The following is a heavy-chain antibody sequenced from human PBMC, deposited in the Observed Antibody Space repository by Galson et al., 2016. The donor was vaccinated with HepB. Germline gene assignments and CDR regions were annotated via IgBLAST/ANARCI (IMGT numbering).Heavy chain of an antibody. D-gene: IGHD2-8*01. J-gene: IGHJ5*02. Sequence: SLRLSCAASGFPFSGYSMTWVRQAPGRGLEWVAYINQDGSNKAYVGSVKGRFTVSRDNAKNSLYLQMNSLRVEDTAVYYCAVYGNTRPSRSFGPWGQGTLVTVSS. CDR2: INQDGSNK. CDR3: AVYGNTRPSRSFGP. CDR1: GFPFSGYS. V-gene: IGHV3-7*03.